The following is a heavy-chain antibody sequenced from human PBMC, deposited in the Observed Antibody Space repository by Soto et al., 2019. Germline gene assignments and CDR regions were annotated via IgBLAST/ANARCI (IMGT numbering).Heavy chain of an antibody. D-gene: IGHD6-13*01. CDR1: GASIGSRSSY. J-gene: IGHJ5*02. CDR2: FYSGST. V-gene: IGHV4-39*01. CDR3: ATTRGIAVGGSFDH. Sequence: TSETLSLTCIVSGASIGSRSSYWGWIRQPPGKGLEWVGTFYSGSTYNNPSLKSRVTISVDTSKNQFSLKLSSVAAEDTAIYYCATTRGIAVGGSFDHWGQGTLVTVSS.